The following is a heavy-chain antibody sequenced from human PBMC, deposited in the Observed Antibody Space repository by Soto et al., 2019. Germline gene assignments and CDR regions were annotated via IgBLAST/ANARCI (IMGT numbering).Heavy chain of an antibody. CDR2: ISYDGSNK. J-gene: IGHJ4*02. CDR3: AKMWTGYSYGYGSY. Sequence: QVQLVESGVGVVQPGRSLRLSCAASGFTFSSYGMHWVRQAPGKGLEWVAVISYDGSNKYYADSVKGRFTISRDNSKNTLYLQMNSLRAEDTAVYYCAKMWTGYSYGYGSYWGQGTLVTVSS. V-gene: IGHV3-30*18. D-gene: IGHD5-18*01. CDR1: GFTFSSYG.